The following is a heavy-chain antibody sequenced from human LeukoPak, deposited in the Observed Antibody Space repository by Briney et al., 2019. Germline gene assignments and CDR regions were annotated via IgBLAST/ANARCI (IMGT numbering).Heavy chain of an antibody. J-gene: IGHJ4*02. V-gene: IGHV3-7*01. D-gene: IGHD1-26*01. CDR2: IKKDGSEK. Sequence: PGGSLRLSCAASGFTFSSHWMSWVRQAPGKGLEWVANIKKDGSEKYYVDSVKGRFTISRDNSKNTLYLQMNSLRIEDTALYYCAKDRGSWSYGGFDYWGQGILVTVSS. CDR3: AKDRGSWSYGGFDY. CDR1: GFTFSSHW.